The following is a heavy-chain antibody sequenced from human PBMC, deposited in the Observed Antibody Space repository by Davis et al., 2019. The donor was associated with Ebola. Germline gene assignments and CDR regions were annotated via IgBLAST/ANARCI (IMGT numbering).Heavy chain of an antibody. V-gene: IGHV1-46*01. J-gene: IGHJ4*02. CDR1: GYMFTSYY. D-gene: IGHD2-2*01. Sequence: ASVKVSCKTSGYMFTSYYMHWVRQALGQGLEWMGIINPGVHNTTYAQKFQGRVTMTRDTSTTTFYLELNSLRSEDTAVYYCARDVGPYHYFDNWGQGTLVTVSS. CDR2: INPGVHNT. CDR3: ARDVGPYHYFDN.